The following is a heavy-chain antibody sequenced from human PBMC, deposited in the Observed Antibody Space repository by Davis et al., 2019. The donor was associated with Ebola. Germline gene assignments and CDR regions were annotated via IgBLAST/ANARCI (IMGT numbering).Heavy chain of an antibody. D-gene: IGHD6-6*01. CDR1: GFKFEDYT. V-gene: IGHV3-43*01. J-gene: IGHJ3*02. Sequence: GESLKISCAASGFKFEDYTMNWVRQGPGKGLEWVSLISWDSSFTHYADSAKGRFTISRDNSKKTLYLQINSVRPDDTALYYCAREWSSSSGDGFDIWGQGTTVTVSS. CDR2: ISWDSSFT. CDR3: AREWSSSSGDGFDI.